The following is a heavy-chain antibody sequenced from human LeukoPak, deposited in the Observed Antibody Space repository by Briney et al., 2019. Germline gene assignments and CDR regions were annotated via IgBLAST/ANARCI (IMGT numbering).Heavy chain of an antibody. CDR3: AREEKPYDY. CDR1: GYTFTYYV. J-gene: IGHJ4*02. V-gene: IGHV1-18*01. CDR2: INAYNGNT. Sequence: GASVKVSFKTSGYTFTYYVISWVRQAPRQGLEWMGWINAYNGNTNNAHTFQGRVTMTTDTSTSTSYMELRSMTSDETAVYYGAREEKPYDYWGQGTLVTVSP.